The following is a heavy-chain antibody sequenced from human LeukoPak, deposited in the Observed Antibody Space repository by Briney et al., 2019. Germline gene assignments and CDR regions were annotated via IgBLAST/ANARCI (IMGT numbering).Heavy chain of an antibody. CDR2: INHSGST. Sequence: SETLSLTCAVYGGSFSGYYWSWIRQPPGRGLEWIGEINHSGSTNYNPSLKSRVTISVDTSKNQFSLKLSSVTAADTAVYYCARALDYWGQGTLVTVSS. V-gene: IGHV4-34*01. CDR3: ARALDY. CDR1: GGSFSGYY. J-gene: IGHJ4*02.